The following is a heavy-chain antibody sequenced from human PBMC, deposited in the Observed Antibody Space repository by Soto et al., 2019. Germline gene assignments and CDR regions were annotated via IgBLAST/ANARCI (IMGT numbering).Heavy chain of an antibody. D-gene: IGHD6-19*01. J-gene: IGHJ4*02. V-gene: IGHV1-69*01. CDR3: AIIGSVAGISRTGGV. Sequence: QVQLVQSGAEVKKPGSSVKVSCKASGGTFSSYAISWVRQAPGQGLEWMGGIVPIFGTANYAQKFQGRVTSTADESTSPAYMEMSSLRSEDKAVYYCAIIGSVAGISRTGGVWGQGTLVTVSS. CDR1: GGTFSSYA. CDR2: IVPIFGTA.